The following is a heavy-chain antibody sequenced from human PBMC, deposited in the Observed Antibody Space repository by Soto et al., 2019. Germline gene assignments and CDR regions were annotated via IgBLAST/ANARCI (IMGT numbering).Heavy chain of an antibody. Sequence: ASVKVSCKASGYTFTNYNFNWLRQATGQGLEWMGWMNPSTGKTAYAQKFQGRVTMTRNTSIGTAYLDLSSLRSEDTAVYYCARLGPISTSSSPSCDHWGQGTLVTVSS. D-gene: IGHD2-2*01. CDR1: GYTFTNYN. CDR2: MNPSTGKT. CDR3: ARLGPISTSSSPSCDH. V-gene: IGHV1-8*01. J-gene: IGHJ4*02.